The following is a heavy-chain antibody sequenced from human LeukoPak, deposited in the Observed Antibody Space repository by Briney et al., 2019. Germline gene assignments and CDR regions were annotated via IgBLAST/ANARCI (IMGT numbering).Heavy chain of an antibody. CDR2: ISGSGTNT. D-gene: IGHD1-26*01. CDR1: GFTLSNYA. V-gene: IGHV3-23*01. Sequence: GGSLRLSCAASGFTLSNYAMNWVRQAPGKGLEWVSSISGSGTNTYYADSVKGRFTISRDSSKNTLFLHMNTLRAEDTAIYYCAKDRTVGASYWYFDLWGRGTLVTVSS. CDR3: AKDRTVGASYWYFDL. J-gene: IGHJ2*01.